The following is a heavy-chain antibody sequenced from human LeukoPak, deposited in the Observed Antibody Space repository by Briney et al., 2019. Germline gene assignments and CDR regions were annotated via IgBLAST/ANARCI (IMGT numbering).Heavy chain of an antibody. CDR3: TSRGYGSYYFDS. CDR1: GDSVSSNSAA. J-gene: IGHJ4*02. Sequence: SQTLSLTCAISGDSVSSNSAAWNWIRQSPSRGLEWLGRTYYRSKWYNDYAVSVKSRITINPDTFKNQFSLQLNSVTPEDTAVYYCTSRGYGSYYFDSWGQGTLVTVSS. D-gene: IGHD6-25*01. CDR2: TYYRSKWYN. V-gene: IGHV6-1*01.